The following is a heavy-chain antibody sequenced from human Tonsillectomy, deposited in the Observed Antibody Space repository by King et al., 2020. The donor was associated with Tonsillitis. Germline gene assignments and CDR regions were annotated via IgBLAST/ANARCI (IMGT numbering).Heavy chain of an antibody. D-gene: IGHD2-8*01. CDR3: VRGRVNGINGVPVPGTYFDY. J-gene: IGHJ4*02. V-gene: IGHV5-51*03. CDR1: GYIFINFW. Sequence: VQLVESGAEGKKPGQSLKISCQGSGYIFINFWIGWVRQMPGRGLEWMGIIYPVDSDTRYSPSFQGQVTISVDKSNSTAYLQWTSLKASDTAMYYCVRGRVNGINGVPVPGTYFDYWGQGTPVTVSS. CDR2: IYPVDSDT.